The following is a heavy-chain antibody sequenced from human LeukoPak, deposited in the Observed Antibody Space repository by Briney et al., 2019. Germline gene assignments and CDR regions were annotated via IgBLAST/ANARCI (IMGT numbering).Heavy chain of an antibody. CDR3: ARDDRTARLNGMDV. CDR2: LYAGGST. CDR1: GFTVNSNF. V-gene: IGHV3-66*01. D-gene: IGHD4-17*01. Sequence: GGSLRLSCAVSGFTVNSNFMNWVRQAPGKGLEWVSILYAGGSTYYAESVKGRFTISRDISKNTLYLQMNSLRAEDTAVYCCARDDRTARLNGMDVWGRGTTVTVSS. J-gene: IGHJ6*02.